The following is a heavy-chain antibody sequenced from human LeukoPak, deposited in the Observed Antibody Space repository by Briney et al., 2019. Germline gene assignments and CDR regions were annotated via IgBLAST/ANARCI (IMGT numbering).Heavy chain of an antibody. CDR3: ARKPLSGGYGGTIDY. J-gene: IGHJ4*02. CDR2: INNDGVST. CDR1: GFTLSSYW. D-gene: IGHD5-12*01. Sequence: GGSLRLSCATSGFTLSSYWMHWDRQVPGKGLEWLSRINNDGVSTSYADSVKGRFTISRDNAKNTLYLRMNSLRAEDTAIYYCARKPLSGGYGGTIDYWGQGTLVTVSS. V-gene: IGHV3-74*01.